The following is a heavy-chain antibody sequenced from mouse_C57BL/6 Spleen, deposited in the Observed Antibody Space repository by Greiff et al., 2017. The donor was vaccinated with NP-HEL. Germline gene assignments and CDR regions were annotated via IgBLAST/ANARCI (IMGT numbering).Heavy chain of an antibody. CDR3: AREGDYGSRARFAY. CDR1: GYAFTNYL. CDR2: INPGSGGT. D-gene: IGHD1-1*01. V-gene: IGHV1-54*01. J-gene: IGHJ3*01. Sequence: VKLQESGAELVRPGTSVKVSCKASGYAFTNYLIEWVKQRPGQGLEWIGVINPGSGGTNYNEKFKGKATLTADKSSSTAYMQLSSLTSEDSAVYFCAREGDYGSRARFAYWGQGTLVTVSA.